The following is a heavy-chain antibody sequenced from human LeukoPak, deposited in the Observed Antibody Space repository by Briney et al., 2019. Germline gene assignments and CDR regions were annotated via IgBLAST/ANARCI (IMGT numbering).Heavy chain of an antibody. D-gene: IGHD5-18*01. J-gene: IGHJ6*03. CDR2: IYYSGST. CDR1: GDSISSGSFY. V-gene: IGHV4-61*10. CDR3: ARTTEGGYTYDYFYYYYMDV. Sequence: SETLSLTCTVSGDSISSGSFYWSWIRQAAGKGLEWIGYIYYSGSTNYNPSLKSRVTISVDTSKNQFSLKLSSVTAADTAVYYCARTTEGGYTYDYFYYYYMDVWGKGTTVTISS.